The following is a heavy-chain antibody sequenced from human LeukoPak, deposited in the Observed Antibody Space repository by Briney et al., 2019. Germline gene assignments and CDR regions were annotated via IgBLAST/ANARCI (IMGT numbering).Heavy chain of an antibody. CDR2: IIPIFGTA. D-gene: IGHD5-18*01. J-gene: IGHJ4*02. CDR1: GGTFSSYA. V-gene: IGHV1-69*13. CDR3: ARDLNRLDTGYFDY. Sequence: SVKVSCKASGGTFSSYAISWVRQAPGQGLEWMGGIIPIFGTANYAQKFQGRVTITADEFTSTAYMELSSLRSEDTAVYYCARDLNRLDTGYFDYWGQGTLVTVSS.